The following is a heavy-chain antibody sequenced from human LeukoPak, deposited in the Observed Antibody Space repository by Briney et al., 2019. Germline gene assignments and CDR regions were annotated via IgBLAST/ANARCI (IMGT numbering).Heavy chain of an antibody. J-gene: IGHJ4*02. CDR1: GFTFGDYA. D-gene: IGHD3-3*01. CDR2: IRSKAYGGTT. CDR3: TRGSRSGPKIYYFDY. V-gene: IGHV3-49*04. Sequence: PGGSLRLSCPASGFTFGDYAMSWVRQAPGKGLEGVGFIRSKAYGGTTEYAASVKGRFTISRDDSKSIAYLQMNSLKTEDTAVYYCTRGSRSGPKIYYFDYWGQGTLVTVSS.